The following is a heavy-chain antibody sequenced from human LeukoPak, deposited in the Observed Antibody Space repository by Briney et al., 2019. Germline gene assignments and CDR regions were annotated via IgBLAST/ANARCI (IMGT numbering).Heavy chain of an antibody. Sequence: GGSLRLSCAASGFTVSSNYMSWVRQAPGKGLEWVSVIYSGGSTYYADSVKGRFTLSRDNSKNTLYLQMNSLRAEDTAVYYCARAVAAAAGNDAFDIWGQGTMVTVSS. CDR1: GFTVSSNY. J-gene: IGHJ3*02. D-gene: IGHD6-13*01. V-gene: IGHV3-66*01. CDR2: IYSGGST. CDR3: ARAVAAAAGNDAFDI.